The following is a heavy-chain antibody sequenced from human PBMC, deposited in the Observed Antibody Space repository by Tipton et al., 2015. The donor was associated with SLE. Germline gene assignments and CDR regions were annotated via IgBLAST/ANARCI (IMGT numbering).Heavy chain of an antibody. D-gene: IGHD4-17*01. CDR2: INHSGST. Sequence: TLSLTCAVYGGAFSGYYSSWDRQPPGEGGEGIGEINHSGSTNYNPSLKNRFTISVNKSKNQFSRKLTSLTAADTAVYYCARGLYGDEPGYWGQGTLVTVSS. V-gene: IGHV4-34*01. CDR1: GGAFSGYY. CDR3: ARGLYGDEPGY. J-gene: IGHJ4*02.